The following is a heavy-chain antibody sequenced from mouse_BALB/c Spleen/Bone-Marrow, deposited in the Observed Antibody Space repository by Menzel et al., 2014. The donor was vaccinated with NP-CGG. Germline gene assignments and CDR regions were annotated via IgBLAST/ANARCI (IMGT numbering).Heavy chain of an antibody. J-gene: IGHJ2*01. CDR2: INPSNGGT. CDR3: TRGRTWDFDY. V-gene: IGHV1S81*02. D-gene: IGHD4-1*01. Sequence: QVQLQQSGAELVKPGASVKLSCKASGYTFTSYYMYWVKQRSGQGLEWIGEINPSNGGTNFNEKFKSRATPTVDKSSSTAYMQLSSLTSEDSAVYYCTRGRTWDFDYWGQGTTLTVSS. CDR1: GYTFTSYY.